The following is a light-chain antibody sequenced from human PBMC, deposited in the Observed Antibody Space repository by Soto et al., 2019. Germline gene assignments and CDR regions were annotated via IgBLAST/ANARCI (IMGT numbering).Light chain of an antibody. Sequence: DIQMTQPPPTLSASLGDRVTITCRASQSISNWLAWYQQKPGRAPKLLIYKASSLESGVPSRFSGSGSGTEFTLTISSLQPDDFATYYCQQYNSYLITFGQGTRLEI. V-gene: IGKV1-5*03. J-gene: IGKJ5*01. CDR3: QQYNSYLIT. CDR1: QSISNW. CDR2: KAS.